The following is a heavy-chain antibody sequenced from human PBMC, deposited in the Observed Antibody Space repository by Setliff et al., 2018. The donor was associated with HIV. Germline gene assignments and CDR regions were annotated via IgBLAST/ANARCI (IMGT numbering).Heavy chain of an antibody. D-gene: IGHD3-10*01. J-gene: IGHJ4*02. V-gene: IGHV4-59*01. CDR2: IYHSGIT. CDR3: ARIAWKQGAVGSFCDY. Sequence: KPSETLSLTCAVSGGSISSYYWSWIRQSPEKGLEWIGYIYHSGITSHNPSLKSRVTMSMDMSKNLFSLNLSSVTAADSAVYYCARIAWKQGAVGSFCDYWGQGGLVTVSS. CDR1: GGSISSYY.